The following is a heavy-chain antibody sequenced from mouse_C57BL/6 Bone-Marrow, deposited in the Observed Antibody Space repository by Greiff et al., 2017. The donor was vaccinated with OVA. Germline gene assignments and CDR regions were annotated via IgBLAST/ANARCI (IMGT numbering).Heavy chain of an antibody. J-gene: IGHJ4*01. V-gene: IGHV14-3*01. CDR2: IDPANGNT. D-gene: IGHD3-2*02. Sequence: VQLKESVAELVRPGASVKLSCTASGFNIKNTYMHWVKQRPEQGLEWIGRIDPANGNTKYAPKFQGKATITADTSSNTAYLQLSSLTSEDTAIYYCATLTAQAPQYAMDYWGQGTSVTVSS. CDR1: GFNIKNTY. CDR3: ATLTAQAPQYAMDY.